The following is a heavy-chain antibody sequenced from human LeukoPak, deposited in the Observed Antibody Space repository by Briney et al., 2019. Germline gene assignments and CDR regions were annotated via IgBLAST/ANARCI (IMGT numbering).Heavy chain of an antibody. V-gene: IGHV4-38-2*02. D-gene: IGHD6-19*01. CDR3: GRVYSSGWYARYFQH. CDR2: IYHSGST. J-gene: IGHJ1*01. Sequence: SETLSLTCTVSGYSISSGYYWGWIRQPPGKGLEWIGSIYHSGSTYYNPSLKSRVTISVDTSKNQFSLKLSSVTAADTAVYYCGRVYSSGWYARYFQHWGQGTLVTVSS. CDR1: GYSISSGYY.